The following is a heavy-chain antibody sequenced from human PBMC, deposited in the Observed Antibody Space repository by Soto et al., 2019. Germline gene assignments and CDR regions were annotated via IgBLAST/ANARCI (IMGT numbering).Heavy chain of an antibody. CDR2: INPSGGFT. D-gene: IGHD4-4*01. J-gene: IGHJ4*02. Sequence: QVQLVQSGAEVKTPGASVKVSCKASGYTFTNYYLHWVRQAPGQGLEWMGIINPSGGFTRSAQKFQGRVTMTRDTSTSTVYMELSSVRTEDTGVFFCARGRDEDYNTLDYWGRGTLVTVSS. CDR1: GYTFTNYY. CDR3: ARGRDEDYNTLDY. V-gene: IGHV1-46*01.